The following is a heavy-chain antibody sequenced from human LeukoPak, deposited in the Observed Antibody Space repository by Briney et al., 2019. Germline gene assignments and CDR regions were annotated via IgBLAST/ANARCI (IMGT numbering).Heavy chain of an antibody. CDR3: ARHDSSGYYYDY. D-gene: IGHD3-22*01. CDR2: INHSGST. CDR1: GGSFSGYY. Sequence: PSETLSLTCAVYGGSFSGYYWSWIRQPPGKGLEWIGEINHSGSTSYNPSLKSRVTISVDTSKNQFSLKLSSVTAADTAVYYCARHDSSGYYYDYWGQGTLVTVSS. J-gene: IGHJ4*02. V-gene: IGHV4-34*01.